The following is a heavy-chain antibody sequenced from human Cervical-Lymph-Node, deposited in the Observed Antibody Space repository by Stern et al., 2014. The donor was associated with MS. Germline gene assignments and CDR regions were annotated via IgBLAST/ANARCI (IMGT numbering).Heavy chain of an antibody. CDR2: MYWDDQN. CDR3: AHRTAGPFDY. Sequence: QVTLRESGPALVKPTQTLTLTCTFSGFSLSTNGLGVGWIRQPPGEALEWLSYMYWDDQNRYSPSLKSRLTITKDTSKNQVVPTLTNVDPVDTATYYCAHRTAGPFDYWGQGTLVTVSS. J-gene: IGHJ4*02. V-gene: IGHV2-5*02. CDR1: GFSLSTNGLG.